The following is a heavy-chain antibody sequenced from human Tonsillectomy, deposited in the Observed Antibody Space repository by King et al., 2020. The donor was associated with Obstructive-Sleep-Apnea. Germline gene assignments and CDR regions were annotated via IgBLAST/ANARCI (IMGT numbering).Heavy chain of an antibody. CDR1: GFTFSSYS. CDR2: ISSSSSYM. V-gene: IGHV3-21*01. CDR3: ARDALASGSGIDY. Sequence: VQLVESGGGLVKPGGSLRLSCAASGFTFSSYSMNWVRQAPGKGLEWVSSISSSSSYMYYADSVKGRFTISRDNAKNSLYLQMNSLRAEDTAVYYCARDALASGSGIDYWGQGTLVTVSS. J-gene: IGHJ4*02. D-gene: IGHD3-10*01.